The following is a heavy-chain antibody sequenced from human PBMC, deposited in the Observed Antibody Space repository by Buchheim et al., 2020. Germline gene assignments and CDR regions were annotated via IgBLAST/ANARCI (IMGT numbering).Heavy chain of an antibody. V-gene: IGHV4-61*01. CDR1: GGSVSSGSYY. J-gene: IGHJ6*03. CDR3: ARDLVVVRGVIGYYMDV. CDR2: IYYSGST. D-gene: IGHD3-10*01. Sequence: QVQLQESGPGLVKPSETLSLTCTVSGGSVSSGSYYWSWIRPPPGKGLEWIGYIYYSGSTNYNPSLKGRVTISVDTSTNQFSLKLSSVTAADTAVYYCARDLVVVRGVIGYYMDVWGKGTT.